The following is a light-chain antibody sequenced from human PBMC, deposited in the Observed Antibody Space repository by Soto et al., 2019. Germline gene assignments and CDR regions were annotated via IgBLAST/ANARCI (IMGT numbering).Light chain of an antibody. CDR1: QSLVHSDGTTY. V-gene: IGKV2-30*02. CDR2: KVS. Sequence: DVVMTQSPLSLPVILGQPASISCRSSQSLVHSDGTTYLNWFHQRPGQSPRRLIYKVSNRDSGVPDRFSGSASGTEFTLRVSRVEAEDVGVYYGMQGTHWPYTFGQGTKLQIE. CDR3: MQGTHWPYT. J-gene: IGKJ2*01.